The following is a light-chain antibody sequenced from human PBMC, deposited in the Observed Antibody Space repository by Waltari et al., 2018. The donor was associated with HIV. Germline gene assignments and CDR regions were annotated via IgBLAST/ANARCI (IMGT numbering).Light chain of an antibody. CDR2: EVS. V-gene: IGLV2-23*02. Sequence: QSALTQPASVSGSPGQSITISCTGTSSDVGSYNLVSWYQHHPGKAPKLMIYEVSKRPSGISNRFSGSKSGNTASLTISGLQGEDEADYYCCSYAGSTFYVFGTGTKVTVL. CDR3: CSYAGSTFYV. CDR1: SSDVGSYNL. J-gene: IGLJ1*01.